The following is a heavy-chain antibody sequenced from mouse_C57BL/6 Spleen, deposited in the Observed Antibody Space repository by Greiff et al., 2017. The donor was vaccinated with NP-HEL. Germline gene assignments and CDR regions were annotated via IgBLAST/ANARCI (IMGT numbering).Heavy chain of an antibody. D-gene: IGHD1-1*01. CDR2: IYPRSGNT. Sequence: VQLQQSGAELARPGASVKLSCKASGYTFTSYGISWVKQRTGQGLEWIGEIYPRSGNTYYDEKFKGKATLTADKSSSTAYMELRSLTSEDSAVYFCARYYGSSYEDYFDYWGQGTTLTVSS. J-gene: IGHJ2*01. V-gene: IGHV1-81*01. CDR1: GYTFTSYG. CDR3: ARYYGSSYEDYFDY.